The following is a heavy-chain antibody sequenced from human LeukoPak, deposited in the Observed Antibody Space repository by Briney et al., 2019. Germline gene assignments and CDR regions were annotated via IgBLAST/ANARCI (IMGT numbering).Heavy chain of an antibody. V-gene: IGHV3-30-3*01. Sequence: PGRSLRLSCAASGFTLSSYAMHWVRQAPGKGLEWAAVISSDGNTQYYADSVKGRFTVSRDNSKNTLFLQMNSLRAEDTAVYYCAKDGGLWVSAHWGDSWGRGTLVTVSS. CDR3: AKDGGLWVSAHWGDS. J-gene: IGHJ4*02. D-gene: IGHD7-27*01. CDR2: ISSDGNTQ. CDR1: GFTLSSYA.